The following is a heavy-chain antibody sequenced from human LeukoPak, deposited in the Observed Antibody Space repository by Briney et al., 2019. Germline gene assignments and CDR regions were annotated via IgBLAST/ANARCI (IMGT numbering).Heavy chain of an antibody. V-gene: IGHV4-34*01. D-gene: IGHD3-22*01. Sequence: SETLSLTCAVYGGSFSGHYWSWIRQPPGKGLEWIGEINHSGSTNYNPSLKSRVTISVDTSKNQFSLKLSSVTAADTAVYYCARLIRITMIVVVIYAFDIWGQGTMVTVSS. CDR3: ARLIRITMIVVVIYAFDI. CDR1: GGSFSGHY. J-gene: IGHJ3*02. CDR2: INHSGST.